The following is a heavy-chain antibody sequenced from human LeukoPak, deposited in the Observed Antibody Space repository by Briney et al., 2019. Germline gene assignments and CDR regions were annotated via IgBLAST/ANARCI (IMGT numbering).Heavy chain of an antibody. Sequence: ASVKVSCKASGYTFTSYYMHWGRQAPGQGLEWMGIINPSGGSTSYAQKFQGRVTMTRDTSTSTVYMELSSLRSEDTAVYYCARAYGDYNWFDPWGQGTLVTVSS. CDR1: GYTFTSYY. CDR2: INPSGGST. D-gene: IGHD4-17*01. CDR3: ARAYGDYNWFDP. V-gene: IGHV1-46*01. J-gene: IGHJ5*02.